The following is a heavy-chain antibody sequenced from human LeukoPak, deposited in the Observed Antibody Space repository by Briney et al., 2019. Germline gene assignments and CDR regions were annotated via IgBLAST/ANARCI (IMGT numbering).Heavy chain of an antibody. J-gene: IGHJ4*02. CDR3: AARDGYNLSFDY. D-gene: IGHD5-24*01. CDR2: IYYTGST. Sequence: SETLSLTCSVSGVSISSFYWSWIRQPPGKGLEWIGYIYYTGSTTYNPPLKSRVIISVDTSKNQFSLKLSSVTAADTAVYYCAARDGYNLSFDYWGQGTLVTVSS. V-gene: IGHV4-59*01. CDR1: GVSISSFY.